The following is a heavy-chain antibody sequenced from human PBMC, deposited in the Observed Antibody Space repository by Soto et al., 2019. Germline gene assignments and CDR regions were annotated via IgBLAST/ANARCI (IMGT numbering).Heavy chain of an antibody. CDR2: IYSSGRS. CDR3: ARDPWDSNLSRDDLPTYYYGMDF. V-gene: IGHV4-30-2*01. J-gene: IGHJ6*02. D-gene: IGHD1-1*01. CDR1: GASISNGDYS. Sequence: PSETLSLTCAVSGASISNGDYSWSWIRQPPGRALEWIGYIYSSGRSDYNPSLKSRVTMSVDTSKNQFSLKLSSVTAADTAVYYCARDPWDSNLSRDDLPTYYYGMDFWGQGTTVTVSS.